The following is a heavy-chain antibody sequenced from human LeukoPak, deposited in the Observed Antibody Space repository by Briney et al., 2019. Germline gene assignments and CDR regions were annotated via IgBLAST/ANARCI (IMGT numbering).Heavy chain of an antibody. J-gene: IGHJ6*03. CDR1: GSSISSSSYY. D-gene: IGHD3-10*01. CDR2: IYYSGST. Sequence: SETLSLTCTVSGSSISSSSYYWGWIRQPPGKGLEWIGSIYYSGSTYYNPSLKSRVTISVDTSKNQFSLKLSSVTVADTAVYYCARHRYYYRSGSYYGAPYYMDVWGKGTTVTISS. CDR3: ARHRYYYRSGSYYGAPYYMDV. V-gene: IGHV4-39*01.